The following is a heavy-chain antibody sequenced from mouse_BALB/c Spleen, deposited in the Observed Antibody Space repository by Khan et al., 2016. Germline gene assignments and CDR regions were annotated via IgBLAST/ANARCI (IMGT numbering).Heavy chain of an antibody. J-gene: IGHJ3*01. CDR1: GFSTTGFA. V-gene: IGHV2-6-7*01. D-gene: IGHD2-4*01. Sequence: QVQLKQSGPGLVAPSQSLSITCTVSGFSTTGFAVKGARQPPGKGLEWLGAIWGVGRTGYESALTSRLSISKDDPQRQVFFTMNGLQTYDTSRYYCDSYYHYDGGFAYWGQGTLLPVSP. CDR2: IWGVGRT. CDR3: DSYYHYDGGFAY.